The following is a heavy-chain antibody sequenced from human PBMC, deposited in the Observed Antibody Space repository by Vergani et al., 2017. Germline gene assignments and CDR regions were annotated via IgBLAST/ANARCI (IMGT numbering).Heavy chain of an antibody. Sequence: QVQLQESGPGLVKPSETLSLTCTVSGGSISSYYWSWIRQPPGKGLEWIGYIYYSGSTNYNPSLKSRVTISVDTSKNQFSLKLSSVTAADTAVYYCARDRIRWSLSHSGYYYYRDVWGKGP. V-gene: IGHV4-59*01. J-gene: IGHJ6*03. CDR3: ARDRIRWSLSHSGYYYYRDV. D-gene: IGHD2-15*01. CDR1: GGSISSYY. CDR2: IYYSGST.